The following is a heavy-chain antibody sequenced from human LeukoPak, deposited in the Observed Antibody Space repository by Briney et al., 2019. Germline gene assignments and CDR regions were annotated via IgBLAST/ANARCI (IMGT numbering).Heavy chain of an antibody. J-gene: IGHJ4*02. CDR1: GYTFTGYY. D-gene: IGHD3-9*01. Sequence: ASVKGSCKASGYTFTGYYMHWVRQAPGQGLEWMGRINPNSGGTNYAQKFQGRATMTRDTSISTAYIELSRLRSDDTAVYYCALNWYYDILTGYLEDWGQGTLVTVSS. CDR2: INPNSGGT. V-gene: IGHV1-2*06. CDR3: ALNWYYDILTGYLED.